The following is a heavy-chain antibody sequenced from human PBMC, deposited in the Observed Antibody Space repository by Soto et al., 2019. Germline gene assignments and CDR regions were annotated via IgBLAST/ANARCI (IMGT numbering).Heavy chain of an antibody. CDR1: GYILSNYA. V-gene: IGHV1-3*01. D-gene: IGHD1-1*01. J-gene: IGHJ4*02. CDR2: INAGNGNT. Sequence: QVQLEQSGAEVKKPGASVKVSCKASGYILSNYAIHWVRQDPGQSLEWMGWINAGNGNTKYSQKFQGRVTFTRDTSANTANMELNSLTSEDTAVFYCTRLETEYWGQGTPVTVSS. CDR3: TRLETEY.